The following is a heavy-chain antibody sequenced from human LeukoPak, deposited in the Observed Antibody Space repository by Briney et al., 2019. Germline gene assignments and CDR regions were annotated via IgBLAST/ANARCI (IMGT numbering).Heavy chain of an antibody. D-gene: IGHD6-6*01. CDR1: GFPFSTSA. CDR3: ARSGYGSSSYFDY. CDR2: ISYDGNRE. Sequence: GSLRLSCAASGFPFSTSAMYWVRQAPGKGLEWVAAISYDGNREHYTESVKGRFTISRDNSKNTLLLQMDSLRIDDTAVYYCARSGYGSSSYFDYWGQGTLVTVS. J-gene: IGHJ4*02. V-gene: IGHV3-30*04.